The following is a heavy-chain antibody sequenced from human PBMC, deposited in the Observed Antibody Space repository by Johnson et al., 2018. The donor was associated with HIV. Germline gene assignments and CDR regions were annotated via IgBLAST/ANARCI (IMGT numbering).Heavy chain of an antibody. J-gene: IGHJ3*02. D-gene: IGHD5-18*01. CDR1: GFTFSSNP. CDR3: AKERGYSYGRGAFDI. Sequence: QVQLVESGGGLVKPGGSLRLSCAASGFTFSSNPMHWVRQAPGKGLEWVAVMSYDGINKYYADSVTGRCTISRDNSKNTLYLQMNSLRAEDTAVYYCAKERGYSYGRGAFDIWGQVTMVTVSS. CDR2: MSYDGINK. V-gene: IGHV3-30-3*01.